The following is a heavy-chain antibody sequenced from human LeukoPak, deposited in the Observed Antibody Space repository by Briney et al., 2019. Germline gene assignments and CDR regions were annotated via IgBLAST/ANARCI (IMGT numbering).Heavy chain of an antibody. CDR3: ARAGVGQWLVMCAFDI. J-gene: IGHJ3*02. CDR1: GFTFSSYA. Sequence: GRSLRLSCAASGFTFSSYAMHWVRQAPGKGLEWVAVISYDGNNKYYADSVKGRFTISRDNSKNTLYLQMNSLRAEDTAVYYCARAGVGQWLVMCAFDIWGQGTMVTVSS. D-gene: IGHD6-19*01. CDR2: ISYDGNNK. V-gene: IGHV3-30-3*01.